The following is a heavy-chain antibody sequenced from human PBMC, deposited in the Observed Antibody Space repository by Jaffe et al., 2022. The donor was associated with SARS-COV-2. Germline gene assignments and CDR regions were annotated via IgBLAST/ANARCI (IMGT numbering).Heavy chain of an antibody. D-gene: IGHD2-8*01. CDR3: ARHRLMDNWLDP. CDR1: GYSFTSHW. J-gene: IGHJ5*02. Sequence: VQLVQSGAEVKKPGESLRISCKGSGYSFTSHWITWVRQMPGKGLEWMGRIDPSDSYINYSPSFQGHVTISADKSISTAYLQWSSLKASDTAMYYCARHRLMDNWLDPWGQGTLVTVSS. V-gene: IGHV5-10-1*03. CDR2: IDPSDSYI.